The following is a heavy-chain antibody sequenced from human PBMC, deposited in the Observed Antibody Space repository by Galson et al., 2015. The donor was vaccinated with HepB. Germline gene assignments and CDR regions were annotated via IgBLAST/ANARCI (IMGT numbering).Heavy chain of an antibody. D-gene: IGHD2-15*01. CDR2: INWNGGGT. J-gene: IGHJ6*02. CDR1: GFTFDDYG. Sequence: SPRLSWAASGFTFDDYGMSWVRQVPGKGLEWVSGINWNGGGTAYADYVKGRFTISRDNAQNSLYLQMNSLRAEDTAFYYCLKDQRKLQPNYYFYGMDVWGQGTTVTVSS. CDR3: LKDQRKLQPNYYFYGMDV. V-gene: IGHV3-20*04.